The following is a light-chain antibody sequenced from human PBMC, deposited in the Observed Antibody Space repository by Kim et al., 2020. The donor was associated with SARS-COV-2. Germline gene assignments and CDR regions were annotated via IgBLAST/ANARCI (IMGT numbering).Light chain of an antibody. Sequence: DIQLTQSPSFLSASVGDRVTITCRASQGISSYLTWYQQKPGKAPKLLMYAASTLQSGVPSRFSGSGSGTEFTLTISSLQPEDFATYYCQQLNSNPYTFGQGTKLEI. J-gene: IGKJ2*01. CDR1: QGISSY. CDR2: AAS. CDR3: QQLNSNPYT. V-gene: IGKV1-9*01.